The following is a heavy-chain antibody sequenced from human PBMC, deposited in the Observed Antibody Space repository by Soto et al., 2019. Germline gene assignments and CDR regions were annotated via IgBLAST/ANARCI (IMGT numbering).Heavy chain of an antibody. CDR2: ISYDGSNK. D-gene: IGHD4-17*01. Sequence: GGSLRLSCAASGFTFISYGMHWVRQAPGKGLEWVAVISYDGSNKYYADSVKGRFTISRDNSKNTLYLQMNSLRAEDTAVYYCARVKPTVIPYGMDVWGQGTTVTVSS. V-gene: IGHV3-30*03. CDR1: GFTFISYG. CDR3: ARVKPTVIPYGMDV. J-gene: IGHJ6*02.